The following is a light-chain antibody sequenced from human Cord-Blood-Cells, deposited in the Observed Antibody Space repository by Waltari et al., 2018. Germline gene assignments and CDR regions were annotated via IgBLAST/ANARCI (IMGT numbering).Light chain of an antibody. J-gene: IGKJ1*01. CDR1: QSVSSN. Sequence: EIVLTQSPAPLSVSPGEGDTLSCRASQSVSSNLAWYQQKPGQAPSLLNYGSSTRATGIPARFSGSGSGTEFTLTISSLQSEDFAVYCCQQYNNLWTFGQGTKVEIK. CDR2: GSS. V-gene: IGKV3-15*01. CDR3: QQYNNLWT.